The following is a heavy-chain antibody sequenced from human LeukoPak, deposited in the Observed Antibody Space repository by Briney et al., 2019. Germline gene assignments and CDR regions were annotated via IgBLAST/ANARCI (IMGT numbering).Heavy chain of an antibody. J-gene: IGHJ5*02. V-gene: IGHV4-34*01. D-gene: IGHD3-16*01. CDR3: ARAAWNGGGGFDP. Sequence: SETLSLTCAVYNGSFSGYHWSWIRQSPERGLEWIGEVNHGGDTNYNSTLRSRVAISLDTSKNHFSLKLRSVTAADTAVYNCARAAWNGGGGFDPWGQGTLVTVSS. CDR2: VNHGGDT. CDR1: NGSFSGYH.